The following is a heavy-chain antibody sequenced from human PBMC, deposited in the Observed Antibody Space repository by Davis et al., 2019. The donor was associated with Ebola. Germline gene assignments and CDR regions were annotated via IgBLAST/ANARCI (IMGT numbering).Heavy chain of an antibody. CDR2: IYYSGST. Sequence: MPSETLSLTCTVSGGSISSSSYYWGWIRQPPGKGLEWIGSIYYSGSTYYNPSLKSRVTISVDTSKNQFSLKLSSVTAADTAVYYCARHLTYCYDSSGYYSPYYFDYWGQGTLVTVSS. CDR1: GGSISSSSYY. J-gene: IGHJ4*02. CDR3: ARHLTYCYDSSGYYSPYYFDY. D-gene: IGHD3-22*01. V-gene: IGHV4-39*01.